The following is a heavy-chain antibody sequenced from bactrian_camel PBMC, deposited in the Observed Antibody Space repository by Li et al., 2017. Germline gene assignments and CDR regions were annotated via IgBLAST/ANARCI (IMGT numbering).Heavy chain of an antibody. CDR2: IFIGGGNT. D-gene: IGHD1*01. CDR1: GDTSSLRR. V-gene: IGHV3S54*01. J-gene: IGHJ4*01. CDR3: NAKLEVGYSGPWCIETSDY. Sequence: HVQLVESGGDSAQAGGSLRLSCVASGDTSSLRRMPWFRQAPGQQREGVAAIFIGGGNTYYADSVKGRFTISQDSAKDTVYLQMNSLEPEDTAMYYCNAKLEVGYSGPWCIETSDYWGQGTQVTVS.